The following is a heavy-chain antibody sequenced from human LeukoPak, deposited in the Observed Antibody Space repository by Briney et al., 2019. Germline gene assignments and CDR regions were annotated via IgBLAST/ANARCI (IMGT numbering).Heavy chain of an antibody. CDR3: AKDMIAYLSYYGSGRGFDY. D-gene: IGHD3-10*01. CDR1: GFTFSSYG. V-gene: IGHV3-30*18. J-gene: IGHJ4*02. Sequence: PGGSLRLSCAASGFTFSSYGMHWVRQAPGKGLEWVAVISYDGSNKYYADSVKGRFTISRDNSKNTLYLQMNSLRAEDTAVYYCAKDMIAYLSYYGSGRGFDYWGQGTLVTVSS. CDR2: ISYDGSNK.